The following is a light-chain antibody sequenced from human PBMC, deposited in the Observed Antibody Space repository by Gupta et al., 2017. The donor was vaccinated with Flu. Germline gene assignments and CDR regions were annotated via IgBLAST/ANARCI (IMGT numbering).Light chain of an antibody. CDR1: QSVSSN. V-gene: IGKV3-15*01. CDR3: QQYKYDYT. J-gene: IGKJ2*01. CDR2: GAS. Sequence: EIVMTQSPATLSVSPGERATLSCRASQSVSSNLAWYQQKSGQAPRLLIYGASTRATGIPARFSGSGSTTEFTLTISSLQSEDFAVYYCQQYKYDYTFGQGTKLEIK.